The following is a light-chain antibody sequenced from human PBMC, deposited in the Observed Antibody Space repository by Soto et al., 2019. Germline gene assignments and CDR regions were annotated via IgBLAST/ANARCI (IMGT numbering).Light chain of an antibody. J-gene: IGLJ2*01. CDR1: SSDVGTYNL. Sequence: QSALTQPASVSGSPGQSITISCARTSSDVGTYNLVSWYQQHPGKAPKLMIYEGTKRPSGVSNRFSDSKSGNTASLTISGLQAEDEANYYCCSYARSSTFIFGGGTKLTVL. V-gene: IGLV2-23*03. CDR2: EGT. CDR3: CSYARSSTFI.